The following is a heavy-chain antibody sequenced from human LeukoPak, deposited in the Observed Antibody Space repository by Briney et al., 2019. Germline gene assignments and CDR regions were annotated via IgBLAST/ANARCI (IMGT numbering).Heavy chain of an antibody. J-gene: IGHJ4*02. V-gene: IGHV4-34*01. D-gene: IGHD6-19*01. CDR1: GGSFSGYY. CDR3: ARRAEYYFDY. Sequence: SETLSLTCAVYGGSFSGYYWSWIRQPPGKGLEWIGEINHSGSTNYNPPLKSRVTISVDTSKNQFSLKLSSVTAADTAVYYCARRAEYYFDYWGQGTLVTVSS. CDR2: INHSGST.